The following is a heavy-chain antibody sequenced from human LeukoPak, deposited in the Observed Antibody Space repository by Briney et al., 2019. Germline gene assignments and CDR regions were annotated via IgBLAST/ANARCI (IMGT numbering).Heavy chain of an antibody. D-gene: IGHD2-21*01. Sequence: GGSLRLSCAASGFTFSSYAMHWVRQAPGKGPEWVAVISYDGSNKYYADSVKGRFTISRDNSKNTLYLQMNSLRAEDTAVYYCARDHAPYSHYYYYGMDVWGQGTTVTVSS. V-gene: IGHV3-30*04. CDR3: ARDHAPYSHYYYYGMDV. CDR1: GFTFSSYA. CDR2: ISYDGSNK. J-gene: IGHJ6*02.